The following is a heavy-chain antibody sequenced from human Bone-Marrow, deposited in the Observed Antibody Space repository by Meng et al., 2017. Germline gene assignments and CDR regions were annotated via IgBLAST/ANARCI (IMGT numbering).Heavy chain of an antibody. J-gene: IGHJ4*02. CDR1: GFTFSSYG. D-gene: IGHD5-12*01. CDR3: ASWLRVDPDY. CDR2: IWYDGSNK. Sequence: GGSLRLSCAASGFTFSSYGMHWVRQAPGKGLEWVAVIWYDGSNKYYADSAKGRFTISRDNSKTTLYLQMNILRAEDTAVYYCASWLRVDPDYWGQGTLVTGSS. V-gene: IGHV3-33*01.